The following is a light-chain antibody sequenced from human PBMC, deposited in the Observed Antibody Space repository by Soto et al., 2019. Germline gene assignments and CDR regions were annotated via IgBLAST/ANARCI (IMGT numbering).Light chain of an antibody. CDR1: SSDVGGYNY. CDR2: DVT. V-gene: IGLV2-11*01. CDR3: CSYAGSSTSGV. Sequence: QSALSQPPSASGSPGQSVTISCTGSSSDVGGYNYVSWYQQHPGKAPKLMIYDVTKRPSGVPGRFSGSKSGNTASLTISGLQAEAEADYYCCSYAGSSTSGVFGTGTKVTVL. J-gene: IGLJ1*01.